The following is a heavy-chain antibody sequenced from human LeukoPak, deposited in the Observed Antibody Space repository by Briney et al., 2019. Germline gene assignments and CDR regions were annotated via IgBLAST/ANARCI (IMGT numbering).Heavy chain of an antibody. CDR1: GFTFSDHY. CDR3: ARVGIVGATGYFDN. Sequence: GGSLRLSCAASGFTFSDHYIDWVRQAPGKGLEWVGRIRNKANSYTTEYAASVKVRFIISRDDSKNSLYLRMNSLKTEDTAVYYCARVGIVGATGYFDNWGQGTLVTVSS. V-gene: IGHV3-72*01. CDR2: IRNKANSYTT. D-gene: IGHD1-26*01. J-gene: IGHJ4*02.